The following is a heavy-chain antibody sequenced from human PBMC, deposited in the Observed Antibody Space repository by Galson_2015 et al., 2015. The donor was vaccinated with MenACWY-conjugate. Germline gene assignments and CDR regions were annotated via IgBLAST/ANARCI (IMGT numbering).Heavy chain of an antibody. CDR2: ISPSATTR. J-gene: IGHJ6*02. D-gene: IGHD3-10*01. V-gene: IGHV3-48*01. CDR3: ARDRVPHYYGSGSYHGLDV. CDR1: GFTFSSHG. Sequence: LRLSCAASGFTFSSHGMKWVRQAPGKGLEWVSYISPSATTRYYADSVRGRFTISRDNAENSLYLQMNSLRADDTAVYYCARDRVPHYYGSGSYHGLDVWGQGTTVTVSS.